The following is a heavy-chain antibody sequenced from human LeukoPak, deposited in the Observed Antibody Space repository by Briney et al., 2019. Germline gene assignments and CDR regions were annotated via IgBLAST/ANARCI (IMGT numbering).Heavy chain of an antibody. D-gene: IGHD6-19*01. CDR3: ARLGSGYPTPDY. CDR1: GTSVSSSDYY. J-gene: IGHJ4*02. V-gene: IGHV4-39*01. Sequence: SETLSLTCTVSGTSVSSSDYYWGWIRQPPGMRLEWIGNLYFSGNPYYNPSLNSRVTISVDTSKNQFSLKMRSVTAADTAVYYCARLGSGYPTPDYWGQGTLVTVSS. CDR2: LYFSGNP.